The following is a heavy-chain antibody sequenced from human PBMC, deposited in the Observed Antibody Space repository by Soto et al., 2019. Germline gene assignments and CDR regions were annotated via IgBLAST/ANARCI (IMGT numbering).Heavy chain of an antibody. D-gene: IGHD6-13*01. J-gene: IGHJ5*02. V-gene: IGHV4-31*03. CDR1: GGSISSDGSY. Sequence: QVQLQESGPGLVKPSQTLSLTCTVSGGSISSDGSYWIWIRQHPGKGLEWIGCLFYSGSTYYNPSLKSRVTISVDTSKNQFSLKLSFVTAADTAVYYCTRGLAAAGLFGFGPWGQGPLVTVSS. CDR2: LFYSGST. CDR3: TRGLAAAGLFGFGP.